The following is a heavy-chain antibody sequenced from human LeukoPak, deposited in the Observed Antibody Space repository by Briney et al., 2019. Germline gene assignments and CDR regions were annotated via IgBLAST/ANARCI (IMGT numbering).Heavy chain of an antibody. Sequence: GGSLRLSCAASGFTVSSSFMSWVRQAPGKGLEWVSVVYSDGSTYYADSVKGRFAISRDNSKNTLYLQMNSLRAEDTAFYYCAISSGWTGIFDYWGQGTLVTVSS. CDR2: VYSDGST. D-gene: IGHD6-19*01. J-gene: IGHJ4*02. CDR1: GFTVSSSF. V-gene: IGHV3-53*01. CDR3: AISSGWTGIFDY.